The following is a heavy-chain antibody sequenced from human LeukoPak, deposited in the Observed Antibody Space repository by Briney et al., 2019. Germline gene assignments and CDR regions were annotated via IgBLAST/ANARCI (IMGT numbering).Heavy chain of an antibody. Sequence: ESSETLSLTCSVSGGSISGRRYYWGWIRQPPGRGLEWIGSIHYDGATYYNPSLKSRVTISVDTSKNQFSMKLTSVTAADTAVYYCTREGRYTSSSGEGWFDPWGQGTLVTVSS. J-gene: IGHJ5*02. V-gene: IGHV4-39*07. D-gene: IGHD6-6*01. CDR3: TREGRYTSSSGEGWFDP. CDR1: GGSISGRRYY. CDR2: IHYDGAT.